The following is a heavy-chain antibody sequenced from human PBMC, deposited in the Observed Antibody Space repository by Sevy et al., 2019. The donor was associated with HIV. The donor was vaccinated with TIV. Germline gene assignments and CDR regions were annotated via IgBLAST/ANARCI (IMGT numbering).Heavy chain of an antibody. D-gene: IGHD1-1*01. Sequence: ASVKVSCKASGYSFTGHFIHWVRQAPGQGLEWMGWINPNNGGTYYEQKFQGRVSMFRDTSSSTAYMDLSGLTSDDMATYYCAGEMGTGISPALDIWGQGTMVTVSS. J-gene: IGHJ3*02. V-gene: IGHV1-2*02. CDR3: AGEMGTGISPALDI. CDR1: GYSFTGHF. CDR2: INPNNGGT.